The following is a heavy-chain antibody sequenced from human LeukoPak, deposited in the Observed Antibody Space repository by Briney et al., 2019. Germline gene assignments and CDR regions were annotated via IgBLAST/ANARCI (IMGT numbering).Heavy chain of an antibody. J-gene: IGHJ4*02. Sequence: GGSLRLSCAASGFTFSSYWMSWVRQAPGEGLEWVANIKQDGSEKYYVDSVKGRFSISRDNAKNSLYLQMNSLRAEDTAVYYCARDSDSWLEMATMHSDYWGQGTLVTVSS. CDR3: ARDSDSWLEMATMHSDY. CDR2: IKQDGSEK. D-gene: IGHD5-24*01. V-gene: IGHV3-7*01. CDR1: GFTFSSYW.